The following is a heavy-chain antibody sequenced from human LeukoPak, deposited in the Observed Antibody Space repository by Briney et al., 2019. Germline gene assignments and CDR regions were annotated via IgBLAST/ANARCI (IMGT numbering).Heavy chain of an antibody. V-gene: IGHV3-66*01. Sequence: GGSLRLSCAASGFPVSSNYMSWVRQAPGKGLEWVSVIYSGGSTYYPDSVKGRFTISRDNSKNTLYLQLNSLRAEDTAVYYCARVSVLRYFDGLFLFDYWGQGTLVTVSS. CDR1: GFPVSSNY. D-gene: IGHD3-9*01. CDR3: ARVSVLRYFDGLFLFDY. CDR2: IYSGGST. J-gene: IGHJ4*02.